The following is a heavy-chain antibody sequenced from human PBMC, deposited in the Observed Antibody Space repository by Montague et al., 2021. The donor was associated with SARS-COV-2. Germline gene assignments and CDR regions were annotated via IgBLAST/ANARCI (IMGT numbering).Heavy chain of an antibody. CDR3: ASLQRITIFGVVIHFDY. J-gene: IGHJ4*02. V-gene: IGHV4-39*01. CDR2: IYYSGXT. D-gene: IGHD3-3*01. CDR1: DGSISSSSYY. Sequence: SETLSLTCTVSDGSISSSSYYWGWIRQPPGKGLEWIGSIYYSGXTXYXXXXKXRVTISVDTSKNQFSLKLSSVTAADTAVYYCASLQRITIFGVVIHFDYWGQGTLVTVSS.